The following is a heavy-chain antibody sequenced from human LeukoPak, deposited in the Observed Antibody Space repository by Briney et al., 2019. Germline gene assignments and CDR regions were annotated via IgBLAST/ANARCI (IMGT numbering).Heavy chain of an antibody. V-gene: IGHV3-23*01. CDR2: ISAGGEFI. CDR1: GFTFSSYS. Sequence: GGSLRLSCAASGFTFSSYSMNWVRQAPGKGLEWVSSISAGGEFIYYADSVKGRFTFSRDNSKNTLYLQMNRLRADDTAVYYCAKSRGIYDNSGWRTFDDWGQGTLVTVSS. D-gene: IGHD6-19*01. CDR3: AKSRGIYDNSGWRTFDD. J-gene: IGHJ4*02.